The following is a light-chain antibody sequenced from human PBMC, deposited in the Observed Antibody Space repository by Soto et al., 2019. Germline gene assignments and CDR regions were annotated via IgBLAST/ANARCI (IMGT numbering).Light chain of an antibody. CDR3: QQYGSSPT. J-gene: IGKJ4*01. CDR1: QSVSSSY. CDR2: GAS. Sequence: EIVLTQSPGTLSLSPGARATLSCRASQSVSSSYLAWYQQKPGQAPRLLIYGASSRATGIPDRFSGSGSGTDFTRTISRLEAEDFAVYYCQQYGSSPTFGGGTKVEIK. V-gene: IGKV3-20*01.